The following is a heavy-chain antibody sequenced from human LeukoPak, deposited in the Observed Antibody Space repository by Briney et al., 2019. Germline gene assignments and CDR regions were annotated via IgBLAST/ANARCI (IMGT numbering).Heavy chain of an antibody. CDR1: GFTFSSYG. Sequence: GGSLRLSCAASGFTFSSYGMSWVRQAPGKGLDWVSAISGSGGSTYYADSVKGRFTISRDNSKNTVYLQMNSLRAEDTAVHYCAKERGAAAATVYFDYWGQGTQVTVSS. CDR3: AKERGAAAATVYFDY. V-gene: IGHV3-23*01. CDR2: ISGSGGST. D-gene: IGHD6-13*01. J-gene: IGHJ4*02.